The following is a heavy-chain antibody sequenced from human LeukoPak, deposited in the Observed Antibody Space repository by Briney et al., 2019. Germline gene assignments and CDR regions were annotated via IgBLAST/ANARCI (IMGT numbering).Heavy chain of an antibody. CDR3: ARLGCSSASCHPGN. V-gene: IGHV4-39*01. D-gene: IGHD2-2*01. J-gene: IGHJ4*02. CDR1: GGSISISYYY. CDR2: LYYSGWST. Sequence: PSGTLSLTCTVSGGSISISYYYWGWVRQPPGKGLEWIGSLYYSGWSTYYNPSLKSRVTIPVDTSKNQFSLKLNSVTAADTAVYYCARLGCSSASCHPGNWGQGTLVTVSS.